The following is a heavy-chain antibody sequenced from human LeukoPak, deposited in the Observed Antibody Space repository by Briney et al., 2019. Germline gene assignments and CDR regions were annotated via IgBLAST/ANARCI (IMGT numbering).Heavy chain of an antibody. CDR2: INPNSGGT. D-gene: IGHD3-3*01. J-gene: IGHJ4*02. CDR3: ARDQSGDDFWSGYYTL. V-gene: IGHV1-2*02. CDR1: GYTFTGDY. Sequence: ASMKVSCKASGYTFTGDYMDWGREGPGQGREWMGWINPNSGGTNYARKFQGRVTMTRDTSISTAYMELSRLRSDDTAVYYCARDQSGDDFWSGYYTLWGQGTLVTVSS.